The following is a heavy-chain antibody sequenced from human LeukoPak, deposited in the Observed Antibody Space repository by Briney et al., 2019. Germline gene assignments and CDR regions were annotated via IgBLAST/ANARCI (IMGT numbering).Heavy chain of an antibody. Sequence: PGRSLRLSCAASGFTFSSYGMHWVRQAPGKGLEWVAVISYDGGNKYYADSVKGRFTISRDNSKNTLYLQMNSLRAKDTAVYYCARYGPEVYYFDYWGQGTLVTVSS. D-gene: IGHD4-17*01. CDR3: ARYGPEVYYFDY. J-gene: IGHJ4*02. CDR1: GFTFSSYG. V-gene: IGHV3-30*03. CDR2: ISYDGGNK.